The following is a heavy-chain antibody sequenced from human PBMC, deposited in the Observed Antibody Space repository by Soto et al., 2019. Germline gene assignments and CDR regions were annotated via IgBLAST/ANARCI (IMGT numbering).Heavy chain of an antibody. Sequence: GGSLRLSCAASGFTFSSYAMHWVRQAPGKGLEWVAVISYDGSNKYYADSVKGRFTISRDNSKNTLYLQMNSLRAEDTAVYYCARAKRVGATTNSYYYGMDVWGQGTTVTVSS. D-gene: IGHD1-26*01. CDR3: ARAKRVGATTNSYYYGMDV. CDR1: GFTFSSYA. CDR2: ISYDGSNK. J-gene: IGHJ6*02. V-gene: IGHV3-30-3*01.